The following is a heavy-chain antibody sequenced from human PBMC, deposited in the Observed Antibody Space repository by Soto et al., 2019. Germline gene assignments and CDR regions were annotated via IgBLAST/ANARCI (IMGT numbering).Heavy chain of an antibody. CDR2: IYSGGNT. D-gene: IGHD3-3*01. CDR1: GFTVSSSY. J-gene: IGHJ6*02. Sequence: GGSLRLSCAASGFTVSSSYMSWVRQAPGKGLEWVSLIYSGGNTYYADSVKGRFTISRDNSENTLYLQMDSLRAEDTAVYYCARDSPRPRGCMIFGVAKYYYYYGMDVWGQGTTVTVSS. CDR3: ARDSPRPRGCMIFGVAKYYYYYGMDV. V-gene: IGHV3-53*01.